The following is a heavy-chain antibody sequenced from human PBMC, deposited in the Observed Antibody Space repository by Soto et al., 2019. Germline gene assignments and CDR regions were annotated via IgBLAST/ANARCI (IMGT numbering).Heavy chain of an antibody. V-gene: IGHV4-39*01. CDR2: ISYSGST. D-gene: IGHD2-15*01. CDR3: AARTLYCSGGNCPCDY. J-gene: IGHJ4*02. Sequence: QLQLQESGPGLVKPSETLSLTCTVSGGSISSSSYYWGWIRQPPGKGLEWIGSISYSGSTYYKLALKSPVTISVDMSNNQFSLKLSSVTAAATAVYYCAARTLYCSGGNCPCDYWGQGTLVTVSS. CDR1: GGSISSSSYY.